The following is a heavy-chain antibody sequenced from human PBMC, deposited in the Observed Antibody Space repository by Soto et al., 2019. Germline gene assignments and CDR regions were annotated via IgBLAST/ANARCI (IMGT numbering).Heavy chain of an antibody. CDR1: GFTFDDYA. CDR3: AKGYDFWRGTIDY. J-gene: IGHJ4*02. Sequence: EVQLVESGGGLVQPGRSLRLSCAASGFTFDDYAMHWVRQAPGKGLEWVSGISWNSGSIGYADSAKGRSTISRDNAKTSLSLQMNSLRAEATALYYCAKGYDFWRGTIDYWGQGTLVTVSS. CDR2: ISWNSGSI. V-gene: IGHV3-9*01. D-gene: IGHD3-3*01.